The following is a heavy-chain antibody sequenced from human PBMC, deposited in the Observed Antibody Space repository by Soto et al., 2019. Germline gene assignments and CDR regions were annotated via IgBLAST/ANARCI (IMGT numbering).Heavy chain of an antibody. D-gene: IGHD2-21*01. J-gene: IGHJ6*02. CDR2: LNSNGSTT. V-gene: IGHV3-74*01. CDR3: ARGIKNYYGMDV. CDR1: GFTFSDYY. Sequence: GGSLRLSCAASGFTFSDYYMSWIRQVPGKGLVWVSCLNSNGSTTNYADSVKGRFTIFRDNARNTLSLQMNSLRADDTAVYYCARGIKNYYGMDVWGQGTTVTVSS.